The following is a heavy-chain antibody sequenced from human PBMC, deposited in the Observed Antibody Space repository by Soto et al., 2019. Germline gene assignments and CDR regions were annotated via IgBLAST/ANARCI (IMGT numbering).Heavy chain of an antibody. V-gene: IGHV3-11*01. J-gene: IGHJ6*03. CDR1: GFTFSDYY. D-gene: IGHD3-3*01. Sequence: GGSLRLSCAASGFTFSDYYMSWIRQAPGKGLEWVSYISSSGSTIYYADSVKGRLTISRDNAKNSLYLQMNSLRAEYTSVYYCARDGPYYDFWNYMDVWGKGTTVTVSS. CDR2: ISSSGSTI. CDR3: ARDGPYYDFWNYMDV.